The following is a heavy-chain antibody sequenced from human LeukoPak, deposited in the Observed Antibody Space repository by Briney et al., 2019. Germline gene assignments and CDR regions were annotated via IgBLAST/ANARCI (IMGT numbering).Heavy chain of an antibody. CDR3: ARGGATE. V-gene: IGHV3-48*02. J-gene: IGHJ4*02. Sequence: GGSLRLSCAASGFSFSSYSMNWVRQAPGKGLEWVSYISSGSSTTHYADSVKGRFTISRDNANNSLYVQMNSLRDEDTAVYYCARGGATEWGQGTLVTFSS. D-gene: IGHD1-26*01. CDR2: ISSGSSTT. CDR1: GFSFSSYS.